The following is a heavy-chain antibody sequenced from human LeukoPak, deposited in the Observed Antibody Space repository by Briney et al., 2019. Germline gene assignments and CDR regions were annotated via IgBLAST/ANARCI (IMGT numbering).Heavy chain of an antibody. CDR1: GFTFSSYW. CDR3: ARDFGGTIFGVDVDY. CDR2: IKQDGSEK. D-gene: IGHD3-3*01. J-gene: IGHJ4*02. Sequence: GGSLRLSCAASGFTFSSYWMSWVRQAPGKGLEWVANIKQDGSEKYYVDSVKGRFTISRDNAKNSLYLQMISLRAEDTAVYYCARDFGGTIFGVDVDYWGQGTLVTVSS. V-gene: IGHV3-7*01.